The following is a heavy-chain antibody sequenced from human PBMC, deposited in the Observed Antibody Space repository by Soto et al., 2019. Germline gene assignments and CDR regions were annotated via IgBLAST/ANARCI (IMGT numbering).Heavy chain of an antibody. CDR2: ISYDGDYK. V-gene: IGHV3-30*18. CDR1: GFTFSDYG. J-gene: IGHJ4*02. D-gene: IGHD5-18*01. Sequence: PGGSLRLSCVASGFTFSDYGMQWVRQAPGKGLECVAGISYDGDYKYYTDSVKGRFTISRDNSKNTLYLQMDSLRVEDTAIYYCAKISFLTATGGWGQGTLVTVSS. CDR3: AKISFLTATGG.